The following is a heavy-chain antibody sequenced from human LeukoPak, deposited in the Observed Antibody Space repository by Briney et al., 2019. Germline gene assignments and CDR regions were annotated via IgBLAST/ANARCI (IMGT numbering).Heavy chain of an antibody. CDR1: GFTFSSYE. Sequence: QPGGSLRLSCAASGFTFSSYEMNWVRQAPGKGLEWVSYISSSGSTIYYADSVKGRFTISRDNAKNSLYLQMNSLRAEDTAVYYCASYEWEPYAFDIWGQGTMVTVSS. V-gene: IGHV3-48*03. J-gene: IGHJ3*02. CDR3: ASYEWEPYAFDI. D-gene: IGHD1-26*01. CDR2: ISSSGSTI.